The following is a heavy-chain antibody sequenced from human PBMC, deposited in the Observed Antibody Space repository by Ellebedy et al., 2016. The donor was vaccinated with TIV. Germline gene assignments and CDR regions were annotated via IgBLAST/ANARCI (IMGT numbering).Heavy chain of an antibody. D-gene: IGHD6-13*01. CDR1: GGSISSYY. CDR3: AREQTAAGTLIRFDP. CDR2: IYSSGST. Sequence: SETLSLTCTVSGGSISSYYWSWIRQPAGKGLEWIGRIYSSGSTIYNPSLRSRVTMSVATSKNQFSLKLTSVTAADTAVYYCAREQTAAGTLIRFDPWGQGTLVTVSS. V-gene: IGHV4-4*07. J-gene: IGHJ5*02.